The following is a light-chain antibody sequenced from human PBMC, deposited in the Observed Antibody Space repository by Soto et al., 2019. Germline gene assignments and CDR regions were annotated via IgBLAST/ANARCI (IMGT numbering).Light chain of an antibody. Sequence: EIVMTQSPATLSVSPGERATLSCRASQSVRSNVAWYQQKPGQAPRLLIYGASTRATGIPARFSGSGSGTEFTLTISSLQSEDFAVYYCQQYKTWPLFFGPGTKVDIK. J-gene: IGKJ3*01. CDR2: GAS. CDR3: QQYKTWPLF. V-gene: IGKV3-15*01. CDR1: QSVRSN.